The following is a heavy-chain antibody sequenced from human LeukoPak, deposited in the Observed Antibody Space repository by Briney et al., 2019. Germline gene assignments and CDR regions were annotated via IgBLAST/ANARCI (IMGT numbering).Heavy chain of an antibody. V-gene: IGHV1-18*01. CDR3: ARDPSNTSGRYTYFDY. D-gene: IGHD3-16*02. Sequence: ASVKVSCKASGYTFTSYGISWVRQAPGQGLEWMGWISAYNGNTNYAQKLQGRVTMTTDTSTSTACMELRSLRSDDTAVYYCARDPSNTSGRYTYFDYWGQGTLVTVSS. CDR2: ISAYNGNT. J-gene: IGHJ4*02. CDR1: GYTFTSYG.